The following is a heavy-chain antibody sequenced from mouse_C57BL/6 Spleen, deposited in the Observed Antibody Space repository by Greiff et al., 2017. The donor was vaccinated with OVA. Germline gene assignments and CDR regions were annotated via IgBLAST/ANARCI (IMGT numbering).Heavy chain of an antibody. CDR2: INPNNGGT. CDR3: AHYYSNGRFAY. Sequence: DVKLQESGPELVKPGASVKMSCKASGYTFTDYNMHWVKQSHGKSLEWIGYINPNNGGTSYNQKFKGKATLTVNKSSSTAYMELRSLTSEDSAVYYCAHYYSNGRFAYWGQGTLVTVSA. V-gene: IGHV1-22*01. CDR1: GYTFTDYN. J-gene: IGHJ3*01. D-gene: IGHD2-5*01.